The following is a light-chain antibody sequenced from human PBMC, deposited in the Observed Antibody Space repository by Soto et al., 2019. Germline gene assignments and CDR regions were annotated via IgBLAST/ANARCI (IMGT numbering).Light chain of an antibody. V-gene: IGKV1D-16*01. J-gene: IGKJ1*01. CDR3: QQYNSYRT. CDR2: AAS. Sequence: IHMTHSPSSVSASVLYRVTITCRASQGISSWLAWYHQKPGKAPKLLIYAASSLESGVPSRFSGSGSGTEFTLTISSLQPDDFATYYCQQYNSYRTFGQGTKVDIK. CDR1: QGISSW.